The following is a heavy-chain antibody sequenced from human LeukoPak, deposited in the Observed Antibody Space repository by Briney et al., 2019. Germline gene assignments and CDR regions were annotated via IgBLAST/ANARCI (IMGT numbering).Heavy chain of an antibody. Sequence: SETLSLTCTVSGGSISSYYWSWIRQPPGKGLEWIGCIYYSGSTNYNPSLKSRVTISVDTSKNQFSLKLSSVTAADTAVYYCARVSRYSRGAFHIWGQGTMVTVSS. J-gene: IGHJ3*02. CDR3: ARVSRYSRGAFHI. D-gene: IGHD3-9*01. CDR2: IYYSGST. CDR1: GGSISSYY. V-gene: IGHV4-59*01.